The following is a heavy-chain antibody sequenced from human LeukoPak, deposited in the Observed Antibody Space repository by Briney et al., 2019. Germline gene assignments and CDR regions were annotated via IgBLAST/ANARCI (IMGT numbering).Heavy chain of an antibody. J-gene: IGHJ4*02. Sequence: PGGSLRLSCAASGFTFSSYEMNWVRRAPGKGLEWVGRIKSKTDGGTTDYAAPVKGRFTISRDDSKNTLYLQMNSLKTEDTAVYYCTSASRRYYFDYWGQGTLVTVSS. D-gene: IGHD2-2*01. CDR1: GFTFSSYE. CDR3: TSASRRYYFDY. CDR2: IKSKTDGGTT. V-gene: IGHV3-15*01.